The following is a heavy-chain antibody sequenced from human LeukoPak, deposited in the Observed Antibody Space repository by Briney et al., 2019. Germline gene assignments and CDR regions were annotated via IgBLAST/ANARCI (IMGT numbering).Heavy chain of an antibody. CDR1: GFTFSTYW. CDR3: ARGGSRVAVAGNFDY. Sequence: PGGSLRLSCTASGFTFSTYWMNWVRQAPGKGLEWVSSISSSSSYIYYADSVKGRFTISRDNAKNSLYLQMNSLRAEDTAVYYCARGGSRVAVAGNFDYWGQGTLVTVSS. J-gene: IGHJ4*02. CDR2: ISSSSSYI. V-gene: IGHV3-21*01. D-gene: IGHD6-19*01.